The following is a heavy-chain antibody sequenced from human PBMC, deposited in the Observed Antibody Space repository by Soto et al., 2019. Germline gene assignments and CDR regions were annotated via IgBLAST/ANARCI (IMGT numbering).Heavy chain of an antibody. CDR3: ARETQANLGTGGFDY. CDR1: GFTFDDHA. CDR2: VSWNGANV. J-gene: IGHJ4*02. V-gene: IGHV3-9*01. Sequence: GGSLRLSCAASGFTFDDHAMHWVRQAPGKGLEWVSGVSWNGANVDYEGSVRGRFTISRDNAKNSLYLHLNSLRPEDTALYYCARETQANLGTGGFDYWGQGALVTV. D-gene: IGHD7-27*01.